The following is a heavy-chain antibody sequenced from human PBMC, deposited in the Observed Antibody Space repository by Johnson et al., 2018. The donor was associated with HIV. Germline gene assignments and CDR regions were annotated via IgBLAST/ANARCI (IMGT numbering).Heavy chain of an antibody. CDR1: GFTVSSNY. Sequence: VQLVESGGGVARPGGSLRLSCAASGFTVSSNYMSWVRQAPGKGLEWVSVIYSGGSTYYADPVRGRFTISRDNAKKALFLQLSRLRAGDTGVYYCARGGTYNWSPDRIGNAFDIWGQGTTVTVSS. V-gene: IGHV3-66*01. D-gene: IGHD1-20*01. CDR3: ARGGTYNWSPDRIGNAFDI. CDR2: IYSGGST. J-gene: IGHJ3*02.